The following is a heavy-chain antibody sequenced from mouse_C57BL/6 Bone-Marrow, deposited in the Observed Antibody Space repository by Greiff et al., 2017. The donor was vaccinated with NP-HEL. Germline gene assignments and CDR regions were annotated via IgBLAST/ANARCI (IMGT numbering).Heavy chain of an antibody. D-gene: IGHD2-13*01. CDR3: AIPRRSDSYYFDY. J-gene: IGHJ2*01. Sequence: QVQLKQSGAELVRPGSSVKLSCKASGYTFTSYWMHWVKQRPIQGLEWIGNIDPSDSETHYNQKFKDKATLTVDKSSSTAYMQLSSLTSEDSAVYYCAIPRRSDSYYFDYWGQGTTLTVSS. CDR1: GYTFTSYW. V-gene: IGHV1-52*01. CDR2: IDPSDSET.